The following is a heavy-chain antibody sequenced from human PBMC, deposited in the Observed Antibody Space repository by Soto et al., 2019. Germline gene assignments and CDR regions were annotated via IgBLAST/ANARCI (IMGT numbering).Heavy chain of an antibody. CDR1: GYTFTSYA. D-gene: IGHD6-19*01. CDR3: ARDLRGSGWYDY. J-gene: IGHJ4*02. CDR2: INTVNGDT. Sequence: ASVKVSCKTSGYTFTSYAMHWVRQAPGHRLEWMGWINTVNGDTKYSQKFQGRVTITRDTSASTAYMELSSLRSEGTAVYYCARDLRGSGWYDYWGQGTLVTVSS. V-gene: IGHV1-3*04.